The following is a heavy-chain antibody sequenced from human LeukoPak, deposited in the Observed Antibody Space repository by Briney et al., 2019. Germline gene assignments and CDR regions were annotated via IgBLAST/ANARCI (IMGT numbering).Heavy chain of an antibody. Sequence: GGSLRLSCSTSVYSFSDHYMAWVRQAPGKGLELVGRNRNKANSYTTDYDASVKGRFTVSRDASKNSLYLQMNSLKTEDTAVYYCCVMSPSGGVDYFDFWGQGTLVTVSS. CDR3: CVMSPSGGVDYFDF. D-gene: IGHD3-16*01. CDR2: NRNKANSYTT. J-gene: IGHJ4*02. V-gene: IGHV3-72*01. CDR1: VYSFSDHY.